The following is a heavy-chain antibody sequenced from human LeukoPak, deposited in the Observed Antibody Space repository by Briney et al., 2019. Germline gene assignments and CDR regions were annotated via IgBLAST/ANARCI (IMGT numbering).Heavy chain of an antibody. CDR3: ARDRALRH. CDR1: GGSISGYY. Sequence: PSETLSLTCTVSGGSISGYYWSWIRQPPGRGLEWVGNIFNSGGTNYNPSLKSRVTISLDTSKNQFSLKLSSVTAADTAVYYCARDRALRHWRQGTLVTVSS. CDR2: IFNSGGT. J-gene: IGHJ4*02. V-gene: IGHV4-59*01.